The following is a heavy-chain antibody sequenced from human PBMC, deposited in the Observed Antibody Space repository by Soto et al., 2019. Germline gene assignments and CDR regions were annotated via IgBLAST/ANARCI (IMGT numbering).Heavy chain of an antibody. CDR2: TYYRSKWYN. CDR1: GDSVSSNSGA. Sequence: PSQTLSLTCAISGDSVSSNSGAWNWIRQSPSRGLEWLGRTYYRSKWYNDYAVSVKSRITISPDTSKNQFSLQLDSVTPEDTAVYYCAVGNKYCSSSTCYYGMDVWGQGTTVTVS. CDR3: AVGNKYCSSSTCYYGMDV. V-gene: IGHV6-1*01. J-gene: IGHJ6*02. D-gene: IGHD2-2*01.